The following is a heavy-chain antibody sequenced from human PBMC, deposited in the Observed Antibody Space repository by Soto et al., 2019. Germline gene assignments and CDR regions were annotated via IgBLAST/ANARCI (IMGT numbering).Heavy chain of an antibody. D-gene: IGHD3-3*01. V-gene: IGHV3-30-3*01. CDR1: GFTFSSCA. CDR3: ARDKRDLRFLEWSYYFDS. Sequence: PGGSLRLSCAASGFTFSSCAMHWVRQAPGKGLEWVALISYDGSNKYYADSVKGRFTISRDNSKNTLYLQMNSLRAEDTAVYYCARDKRDLRFLEWSYYFDSRAQRTPVPVSS. J-gene: IGHJ4*02. CDR2: ISYDGSNK.